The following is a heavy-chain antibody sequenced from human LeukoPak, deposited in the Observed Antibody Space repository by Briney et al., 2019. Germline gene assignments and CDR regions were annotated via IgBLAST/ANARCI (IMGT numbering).Heavy chain of an antibody. J-gene: IGHJ6*02. V-gene: IGHV1-69*13. CDR1: GGTFSSYA. D-gene: IGHD3-9*01. CDR3: ARDLEYYDILTAVDPYYGMDV. Sequence: SVKVSCKASGGTFSSYAISWVRQAPGQGLEWMGGIIPIFGTANYAQKFQGRVTITADESTSTAYMELGSPRSEDTAVYYCARDLEYYDILTAVDPYYGMDVWGQGTTVTVSS. CDR2: IIPIFGTA.